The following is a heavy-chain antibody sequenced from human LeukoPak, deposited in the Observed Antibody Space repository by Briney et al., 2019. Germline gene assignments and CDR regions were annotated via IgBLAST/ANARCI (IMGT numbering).Heavy chain of an antibody. CDR1: GFTVSSND. CDR3: ARITMPDGAWYFDL. J-gene: IGHJ2*01. CDR2: IYSGGST. D-gene: IGHD3-10*01. Sequence: PGGSLRLSCAASGFTVSSNDMSWVRQAPGKGLECISVIYSGGSTDYADSVKGRLTISRDNSKNTLYLQMNSLRAEDTALYYCARITMPDGAWYFDLWGRGTLVTVSS. V-gene: IGHV3-53*01.